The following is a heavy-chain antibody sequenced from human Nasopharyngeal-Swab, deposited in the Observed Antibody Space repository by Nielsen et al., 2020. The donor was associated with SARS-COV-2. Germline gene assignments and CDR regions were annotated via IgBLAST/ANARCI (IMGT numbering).Heavy chain of an antibody. D-gene: IGHD3-10*01. Sequence: SETLSLTCAISGDSVSSNSAAWNWIRQSPSRGLEWLGRTYYRSKWYNDYAVSVKSRITINPDTSKNQFSLQLNSVTPEDTAVYYCARVLWFGEEGDYYYYMDVWGKGTTATVSS. CDR1: GDSVSSNSAA. CDR3: ARVLWFGEEGDYYYYMDV. V-gene: IGHV6-1*01. J-gene: IGHJ6*03. CDR2: TYYRSKWYN.